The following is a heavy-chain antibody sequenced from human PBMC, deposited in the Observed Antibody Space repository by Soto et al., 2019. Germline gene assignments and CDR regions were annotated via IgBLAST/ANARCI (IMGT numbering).Heavy chain of an antibody. CDR1: GGTFSSYT. V-gene: IGHV1-69*02. J-gene: IGHJ5*02. Sequence: ASVKVSCKASGGTFSSYTISWVRQAPGQGLEWMGRIIPILGIANYSQKFQGRVTITADKSTSTAYMELSSLRSEDTAVYYCARGGVYDFSSTGPWGQGTLVTVSS. D-gene: IGHD3-3*01. CDR2: IIPILGIA. CDR3: ARGGVYDFSSTGP.